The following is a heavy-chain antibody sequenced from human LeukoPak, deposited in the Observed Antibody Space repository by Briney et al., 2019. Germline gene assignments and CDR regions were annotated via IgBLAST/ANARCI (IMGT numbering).Heavy chain of an antibody. CDR1: GFTFTDYA. D-gene: IGHD3-22*01. Sequence: GGSLRLSCAASGFTFTDYAMNWVRQAPGKGLGWVASTKGNGGSTNYTDSVKDRFTISRDNSKNTVYLQMHSLRADDTAVYYCAKGSYYYDTSGYFDSWGHGALVTVSS. J-gene: IGHJ4*01. CDR2: TKGNGGST. CDR3: AKGSYYYDTSGYFDS. V-gene: IGHV3-23*01.